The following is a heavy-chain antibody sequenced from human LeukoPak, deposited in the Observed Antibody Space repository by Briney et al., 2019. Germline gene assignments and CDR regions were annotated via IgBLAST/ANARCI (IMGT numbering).Heavy chain of an antibody. D-gene: IGHD6-19*01. CDR3: ARRGAPVAGVRGNWFDP. J-gene: IGHJ5*02. Sequence: GGSLRLSCAASGFTFSSYSMNWVRQAPGKGLEWVSYISSSGSTIYYADSVKGRFTISRDNAKNSLYLQMNSLRAEDTAVYYCARRGAPVAGVRGNWFDPWGQGTLVTVSS. CDR2: ISSSGSTI. CDR1: GFTFSSYS. V-gene: IGHV3-48*04.